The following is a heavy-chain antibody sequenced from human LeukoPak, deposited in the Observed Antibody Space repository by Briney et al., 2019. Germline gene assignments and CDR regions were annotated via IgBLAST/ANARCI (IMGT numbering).Heavy chain of an antibody. V-gene: IGHV4-34*01. J-gene: IGHJ4*02. CDR3: ARGVNYYGV. D-gene: IGHD3-10*01. CDR2: INHSGRT. Sequence: PSETLSLTCAVYGGSFSGYYWNWIRQPPGKGLEWIGEINHSGRTNYNPSLKSRVTISVDTSKKQFSLKLSSVTAADTAVYYCARGVNYYGVWGQGTLVTVSS. CDR1: GGSFSGYY.